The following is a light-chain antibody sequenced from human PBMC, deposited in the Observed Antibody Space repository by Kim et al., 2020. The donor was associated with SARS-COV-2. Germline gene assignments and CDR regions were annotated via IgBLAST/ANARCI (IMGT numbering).Light chain of an antibody. CDR3: QAWDSRSYVV. J-gene: IGLJ2*01. CDR1: KLGDKY. Sequence: SYELTQPPSVSVSPGQTASITCSGDKLGDKYAYWYQQKPGQSPVVLIYQDNKRPSGIPERFSGSNSGNTATLTISGTQAMDEADYYCQAWDSRSYVVFGGGTQLTVL. V-gene: IGLV3-1*01. CDR2: QDN.